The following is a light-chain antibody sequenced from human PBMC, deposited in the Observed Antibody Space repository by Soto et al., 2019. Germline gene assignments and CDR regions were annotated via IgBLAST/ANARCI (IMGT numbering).Light chain of an antibody. J-gene: IGKJ4*01. CDR2: WAS. CDR3: QQYYSVPLT. Sequence: DIVMTHSPDSLAVSLGERATIDCKSSQSVLYSSNNKNYLAWYQKKPGQPPQLLIYWASIRESGVPDRFSGSGSGTDFTLTISSLQAEDVAVYYCQQYYSVPLTFGGGTKVEIK. V-gene: IGKV4-1*01. CDR1: QSVLYSSNNKNY.